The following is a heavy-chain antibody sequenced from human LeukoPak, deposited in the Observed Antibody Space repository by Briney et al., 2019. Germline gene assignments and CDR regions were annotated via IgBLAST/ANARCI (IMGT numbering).Heavy chain of an antibody. D-gene: IGHD4-11*01. V-gene: IGHV5-51*01. CDR1: GYSFTSYW. CDR2: IYPGDSDT. J-gene: IGHJ5*02. CDR3: ARQTVTDGWFDP. Sequence: GESLKISFKGSGYSFTSYWIGWVRPMPGKGLEWTGIIYPGDSDTRYSPSFQGQVTISADKSISTAYLQWSSLKASDTAMYYCARQTVTDGWFDPWGQGTLVTVSS.